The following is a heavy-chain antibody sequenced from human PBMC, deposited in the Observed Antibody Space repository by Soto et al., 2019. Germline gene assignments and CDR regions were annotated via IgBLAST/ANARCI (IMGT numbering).Heavy chain of an antibody. V-gene: IGHV4-39*01. Sequence: QLQLQESGPGLVKPSETLSLTCTVSGGSISSSSYYWGWIRQPPGKGLEWLGTIYYRGSTYYNPSLQSRVTISVDTSKNQFSLKLNSVTAADTAVYYCARHYPYLDDYYRYYMDVWGTGTTVTVSS. D-gene: IGHD1-26*01. CDR2: IYYRGST. CDR3: ARHYPYLDDYYRYYMDV. J-gene: IGHJ6*03. CDR1: GGSISSSSYY.